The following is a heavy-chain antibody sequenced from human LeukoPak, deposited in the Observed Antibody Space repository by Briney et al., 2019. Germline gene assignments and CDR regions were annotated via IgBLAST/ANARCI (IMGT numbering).Heavy chain of an antibody. J-gene: IGHJ4*02. CDR1: GGSISSSSYY. CDR3: ARAGYYYDSSGYYFFDY. D-gene: IGHD3-22*01. V-gene: IGHV4-39*07. Sequence: SETLSLTCTVSGGSISSSSYYWGWIRQPPGKGLEWIGSICYSGSTYYNPSLKSRVTISVDTSKNQFSLKLSSVTAADTAVYYCARAGYYYDSSGYYFFDYWGQGTLVTVSS. CDR2: ICYSGST.